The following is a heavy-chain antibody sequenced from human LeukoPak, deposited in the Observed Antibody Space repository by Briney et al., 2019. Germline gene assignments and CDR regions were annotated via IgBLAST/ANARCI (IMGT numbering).Heavy chain of an antibody. CDR2: ISAYNGNT. CDR1: GYTFTSYD. J-gene: IGHJ4*02. D-gene: IGHD5-12*01. CDR3: ARDTGPSGYDGFDY. V-gene: IGHV1-18*01. Sequence: ASVKVSCKASGYTFTSYDINWVRQAPGQGLEWMGWISAYNGNTNYAQKLQGRVTMTTDTSTSTAYMELRSLRSDDTAVYYCARDTGPSGYDGFDYWGQGTLVTVSS.